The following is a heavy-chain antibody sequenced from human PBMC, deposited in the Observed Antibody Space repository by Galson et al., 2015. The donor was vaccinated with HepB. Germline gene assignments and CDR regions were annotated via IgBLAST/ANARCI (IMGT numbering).Heavy chain of an antibody. Sequence: SLRLSCAASGFTFSSYAMSWVRQAPGKGLEWVSAISGSGDSTYYADSVKGRFTISRDNSKNTLYLQMNSLRAEDTAVYYCAKVGGGSGSYYDTLPDYWGQGTLVTVSS. CDR2: ISGSGDST. CDR3: AKVGGGSGSYYDTLPDY. CDR1: GFTFSSYA. V-gene: IGHV3-23*01. J-gene: IGHJ4*02. D-gene: IGHD3-10*01.